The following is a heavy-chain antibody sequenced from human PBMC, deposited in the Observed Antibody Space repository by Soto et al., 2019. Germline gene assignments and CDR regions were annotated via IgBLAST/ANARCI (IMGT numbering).Heavy chain of an antibody. Sequence: QVQLVESGGGVVQPGRSLRLSCAASGFTFSSYGMHWVRQAPGKGLEWVAVISYDGSNKYYADSEKGRFTISRDNSKNTLYLQMNSLRAEDTAVYYCAKDRKLLWFGGKFDYWGQGTLVTVSS. J-gene: IGHJ4*02. V-gene: IGHV3-30*18. CDR1: GFTFSSYG. CDR3: AKDRKLLWFGGKFDY. D-gene: IGHD3-10*01. CDR2: ISYDGSNK.